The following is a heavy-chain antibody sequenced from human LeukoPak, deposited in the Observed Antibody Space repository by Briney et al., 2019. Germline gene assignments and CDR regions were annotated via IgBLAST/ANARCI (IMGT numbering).Heavy chain of an antibody. J-gene: IGHJ6*03. CDR3: AKDPQNDSSGYYSYYYYYMDV. CDR1: GFTFSSYG. CDR2: IRYDGSNK. D-gene: IGHD3-22*01. Sequence: GGSLRLSCAASGFTFSSYGMHWVRQAPGKGLEWVAFIRYDGSNKYYADSVKGRFTISRDNSKNTLYLQMNSLRAEDTAVYYCAKDPQNDSSGYYSYYYYYMDVWGKGTTVTISS. V-gene: IGHV3-30*02.